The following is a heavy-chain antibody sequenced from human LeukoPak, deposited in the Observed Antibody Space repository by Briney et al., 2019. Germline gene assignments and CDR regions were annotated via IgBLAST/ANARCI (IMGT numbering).Heavy chain of an antibody. V-gene: IGHV3-74*01. CDR3: ARITLQGPYGMDV. Sequence: GGSLRLSCAASGFTFSTYWMNWVRQAPGKGLVWVSRISSDGSHTTYADSVKGRFTISRDNAKNTLFLQMNSLRAEDTAVYYCARITLQGPYGMDVWGQGTTVTVSS. CDR1: GFTFSTYW. D-gene: IGHD3-16*01. J-gene: IGHJ6*02. CDR2: ISSDGSHT.